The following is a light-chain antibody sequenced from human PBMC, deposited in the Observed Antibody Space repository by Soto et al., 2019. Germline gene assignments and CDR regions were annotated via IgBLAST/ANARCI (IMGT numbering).Light chain of an antibody. CDR3: QQYNSFSWT. Sequence: DIQMTQSPSTLSASVGDRVTITCRASQSISSWLAWYQQKPGKAPKLLIYKASTLESGVPSRFSGSRSGTEFPLTISSLQPDDFATYYCQQYNSFSWTFGQGTKVEIK. CDR2: KAS. J-gene: IGKJ1*01. V-gene: IGKV1-5*03. CDR1: QSISSW.